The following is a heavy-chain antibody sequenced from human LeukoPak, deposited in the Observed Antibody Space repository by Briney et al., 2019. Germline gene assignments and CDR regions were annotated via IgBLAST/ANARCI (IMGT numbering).Heavy chain of an antibody. D-gene: IGHD2-15*01. Sequence: SSQTLSLTCSVSGGSISSGDYYWSWIRQPPGKGLEWIGYIYYSGSTNYNPSLKSRVIISVDTSKNQFSLKLSSVTAAATAVYYCARLDRSGGVDYWGQGTLVTVSS. CDR2: IYYSGST. CDR3: ARLDRSGGVDY. J-gene: IGHJ4*02. V-gene: IGHV4-30-4*01. CDR1: GGSISSGDYY.